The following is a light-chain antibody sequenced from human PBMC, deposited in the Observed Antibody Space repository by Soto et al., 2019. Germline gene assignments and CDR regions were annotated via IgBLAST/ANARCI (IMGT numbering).Light chain of an antibody. J-gene: IGKJ1*01. CDR2: DAS. V-gene: IGKV1-5*01. CDR1: QSISSW. Sequence: DIQMTQSPSTLSASVGDRVTITCRASQSISSWLAWYQQKPGKAPKLLIYDASSLESGVPSRFSGSGSGTEFTLTISSLQPDDFEHSYCQQYNSYSPRWTICQGTKVDIK. CDR3: QQYNSYSPRWT.